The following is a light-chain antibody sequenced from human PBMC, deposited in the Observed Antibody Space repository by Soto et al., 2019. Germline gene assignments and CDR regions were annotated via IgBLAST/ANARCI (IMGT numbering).Light chain of an antibody. Sequence: DIQMTQSPSSLSASAGDRVTITCQASQDISNYLNWYQQKPGKAPKLLIYDASNLETGVPSRFSGSGSGTDFTFTISSLQPEDIATYYCQQYDTLPPAFGGGTKVEIK. CDR2: DAS. CDR3: QQYDTLPPA. J-gene: IGKJ4*01. V-gene: IGKV1-33*01. CDR1: QDISNY.